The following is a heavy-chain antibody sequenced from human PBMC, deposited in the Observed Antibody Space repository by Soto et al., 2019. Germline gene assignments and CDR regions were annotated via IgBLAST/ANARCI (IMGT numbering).Heavy chain of an antibody. CDR3: AKFEVVVAATGHYFDY. J-gene: IGHJ4*02. D-gene: IGHD2-15*01. V-gene: IGHV3-23*01. CDR2: ISGSGGST. CDR1: GFTFSSYA. Sequence: GGSLRLSCAASGFTFSSYAMSWVRQAPGKGLEWVSAISGSGGSTYYADSVKGRFTISRDNSKNTLYLQMNSLRAEDTAVYYCAKFEVVVAATGHYFDYWGQGTLVTVSS.